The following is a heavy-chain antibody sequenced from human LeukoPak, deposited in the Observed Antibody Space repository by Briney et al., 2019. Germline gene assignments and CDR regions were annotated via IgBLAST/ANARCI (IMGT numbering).Heavy chain of an antibody. V-gene: IGHV4-34*01. J-gene: IGHJ3*02. CDR1: GGSFSGYY. CDR3: ARRYCSSTSCPPGDAFDI. Sequence: PSETLSLTCAVYGGSFSGYYWSWIRQPPGKGLEWIGEINHSGSTNYNPSLKSRVTISVDTSKNQFSLKLSSVTAADTAVYYCARRYCSSTSCPPGDAFDIWGQGTMVTVSS. CDR2: INHSGST. D-gene: IGHD2-2*01.